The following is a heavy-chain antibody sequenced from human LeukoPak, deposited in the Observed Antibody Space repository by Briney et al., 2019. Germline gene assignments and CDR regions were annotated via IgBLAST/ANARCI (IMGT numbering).Heavy chain of an antibody. CDR1: GGSISSGSYY. J-gene: IGHJ4*02. CDR2: IYTSGST. V-gene: IGHV4-61*02. CDR3: ARGLATVTTCFDY. D-gene: IGHD4-17*01. Sequence: SQTLSLTCTVSGGSISSGSYYWSWIRQPAGKGLEWIGRIYTSGSTNYNPSLKSRVTISVDTSKNQFSLKLSSVTAADTAVYYCARGLATVTTCFDYWGQGTLVTVSS.